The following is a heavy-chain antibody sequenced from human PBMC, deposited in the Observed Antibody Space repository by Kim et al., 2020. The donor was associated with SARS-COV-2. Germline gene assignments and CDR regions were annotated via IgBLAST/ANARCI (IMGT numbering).Heavy chain of an antibody. Sequence: GGSLRLSCAASGFTFSSYAMHWVRQAPGKGLEWVAVISYDGSNKYYADSVKGRFTISRDNSKNTLYLQMNSLRTEDTAVYYCARDGRRAVAGIGFDYWG. CDR3: ARDGRRAVAGIGFDY. CDR1: GFTFSSYA. D-gene: IGHD6-19*01. V-gene: IGHV3-30*04. J-gene: IGHJ4*01. CDR2: ISYDGSNK.